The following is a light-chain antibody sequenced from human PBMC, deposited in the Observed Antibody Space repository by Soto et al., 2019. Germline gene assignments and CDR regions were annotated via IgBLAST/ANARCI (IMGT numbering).Light chain of an antibody. V-gene: IGKV3-20*01. CDR3: QQYGSSLIFT. J-gene: IGKJ3*01. CDR2: SAS. Sequence: EIVLTQSPGTLSLSPGERATLSCRASQSVSSSYLAWYQQKPGQAPRLLIYSASSRATGIPDRFSGSGSGTDFTLTISRLEPEDFAVYYCQQYGSSLIFTFGPGTKVDIK. CDR1: QSVSSSY.